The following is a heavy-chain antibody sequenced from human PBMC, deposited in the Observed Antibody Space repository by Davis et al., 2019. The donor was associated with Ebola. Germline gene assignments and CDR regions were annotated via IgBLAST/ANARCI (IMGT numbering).Heavy chain of an antibody. CDR1: GFTFSSYW. D-gene: IGHD3-10*01. CDR3: ARDLTMVRGIGY. V-gene: IGHV3-7*01. J-gene: IGHJ4*02. CDR2: IKQDGSEK. Sequence: GESLKISCAASGFTFSSYWMSWVRQAPGKGLEWVANIKQDGSEKYYVDSVKGQFTISRDNAKNSLYLQMNSLRAEDTAVYYCARDLTMVRGIGYWGQGTLVTVSS.